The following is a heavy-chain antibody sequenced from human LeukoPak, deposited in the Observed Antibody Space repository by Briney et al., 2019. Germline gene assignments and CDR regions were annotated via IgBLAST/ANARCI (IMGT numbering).Heavy chain of an antibody. CDR3: ARIGRTSTYIVAVRAALAI. J-gene: IGHJ3*02. Sequence: ASVKVSCKASGYTFSGYYMHWVRQAPGQGLEWMGWISPNGGTNYAQRFQGRVTMTRDTSINTAYMALSGLRSDASATYYCARIGRTSTYIVAVRAALAIWSEGTAVTVPS. V-gene: IGHV1-2*02. D-gene: IGHD5-12*01. CDR2: ISPNGGT. CDR1: GYTFSGYY.